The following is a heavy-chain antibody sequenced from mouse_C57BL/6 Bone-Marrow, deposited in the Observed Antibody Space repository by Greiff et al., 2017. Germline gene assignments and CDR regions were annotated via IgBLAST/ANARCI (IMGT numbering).Heavy chain of an antibody. V-gene: IGHV1-75*01. CDR1: GYTFTDYY. D-gene: IGHD1-1*01. CDR3: ARRGDYYGSSLYFDY. CDR2: IFPGSGST. Sequence: VQLQPSGPELVKPGASVKISCKASGYTFTDYYINWVKPRPGQGLEWIGWIFPGSGSTYYNEKFKGKGTLTVDKSSSTAYMLLSSLTSEDSAVYFCARRGDYYGSSLYFDYWGQGTTLTVSS. J-gene: IGHJ2*01.